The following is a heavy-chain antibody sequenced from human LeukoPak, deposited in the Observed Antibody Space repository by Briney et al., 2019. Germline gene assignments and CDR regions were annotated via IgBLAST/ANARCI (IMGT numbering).Heavy chain of an antibody. D-gene: IGHD7-27*01. CDR1: GFTFSSFG. CDR3: ARDTNWGFDY. CDR2: ISGSGGST. J-gene: IGHJ4*02. Sequence: GGSLRLSCAASGFTFSSFGMNWVRQAPGKGLEWVPAISGSGGSTHYSDSVKGRFTISRDNSKNTLYLQMNSLRAEDTAVYYCARDTNWGFDYWGQGTLVTVSS. V-gene: IGHV3-23*01.